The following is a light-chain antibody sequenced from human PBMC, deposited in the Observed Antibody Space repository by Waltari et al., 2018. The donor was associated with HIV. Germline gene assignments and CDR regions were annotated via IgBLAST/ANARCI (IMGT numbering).Light chain of an antibody. Sequence: VVMTQSSLSLPVPLGQPASISCSSSQSLLYSDGNTYLSWFQQRPGQSPRRLIYKVSNRDSGVPDRFSGSGSGTDFTLKISRVEAEDVGVYYCMQGTHWPRYTFGQGTKLEIK. V-gene: IGKV2-30*01. CDR3: MQGTHWPRYT. CDR2: KVS. J-gene: IGKJ2*01. CDR1: QSLLYSDGNTY.